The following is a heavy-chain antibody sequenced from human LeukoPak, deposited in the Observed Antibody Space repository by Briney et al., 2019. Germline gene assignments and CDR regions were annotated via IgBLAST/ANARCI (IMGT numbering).Heavy chain of an antibody. CDR1: GGSFSGYY. CDR2: INHSGST. CDR3: AREIVATMANGMDV. D-gene: IGHD5-12*01. Sequence: PSETLPLTCAVYGGSFSGYYWSWIRQPPGKGLEWIGEINHSGSTNYNPSLKSRVTISVDTSKNQFSLKLSSVTAADTAVYYCAREIVATMANGMDVWGQGTTVTVSS. V-gene: IGHV4-34*01. J-gene: IGHJ6*02.